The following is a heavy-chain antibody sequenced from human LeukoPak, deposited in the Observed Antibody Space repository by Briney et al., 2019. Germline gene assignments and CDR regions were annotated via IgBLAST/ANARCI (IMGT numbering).Heavy chain of an antibody. V-gene: IGHV3-23*01. Sequence: GGSLRLSCAASGFTFNNYAMTWVRQAPGKGLEWVSSISASGVMTYYADSVKGRFTVPRDNSKNTLYLQMNSLRAEDTAVYYCASHYKTTGSNPQPDYWGQGTLVTVSS. D-gene: IGHD4-11*01. CDR3: ASHYKTTGSNPQPDY. CDR1: GFTFNNYA. J-gene: IGHJ4*02. CDR2: ISASGVMT.